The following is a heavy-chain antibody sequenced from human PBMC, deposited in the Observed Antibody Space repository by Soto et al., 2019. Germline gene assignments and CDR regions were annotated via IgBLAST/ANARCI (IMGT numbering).Heavy chain of an antibody. Sequence: QVQLVQSGAEVKKPGASVKVSCKASGYTFSSYGISWVRQAPGQGLEWMGWISANNGNTNYAQKLQDRITMTTDTSTSTAYMEVRSLRSDDTAVYYCAVLRFLEWLPQDAFDIWGQGTMVTVSS. J-gene: IGHJ3*02. V-gene: IGHV1-18*01. CDR2: ISANNGNT. CDR1: GYTFSSYG. CDR3: AVLRFLEWLPQDAFDI. D-gene: IGHD3-3*01.